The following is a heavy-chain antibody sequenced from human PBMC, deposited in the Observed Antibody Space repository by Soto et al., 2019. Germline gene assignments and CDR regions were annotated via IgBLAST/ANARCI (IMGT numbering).Heavy chain of an antibody. J-gene: IGHJ4*02. CDR1: GGSVSSGSYY. D-gene: IGHD3-16*02. CDR3: ARGGSYDYIWGSYLSLDY. V-gene: IGHV4-61*01. CDR2: MSHSGGT. Sequence: PSETLSLTCAVYGGSVSSGSYYWSWIRQPPGKGLEWIGEMSHSGGTHFNPSLKSRVTISVDTSKNQFSLKLSSVTAADTAVYYCARGGSYDYIWGSYLSLDYWGQGTLVTVSS.